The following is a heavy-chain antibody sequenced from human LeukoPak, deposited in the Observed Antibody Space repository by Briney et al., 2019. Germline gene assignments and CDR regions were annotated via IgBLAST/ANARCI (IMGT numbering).Heavy chain of an antibody. V-gene: IGHV5-51*01. D-gene: IGHD6-19*01. J-gene: IGHJ4*02. CDR3: ARERGSSGWYDY. CDR2: IYPGDSDT. Sequence: GESLKISCQGSGYSFSTYWITWVRQMPGKGLEWMGIIYPGDSDTRYSPSFQSQVTISADKSISTAYLQWSSLKASDTTMYYCARERGSSGWYDYWGQGTLVTVSS. CDR1: GYSFSTYW.